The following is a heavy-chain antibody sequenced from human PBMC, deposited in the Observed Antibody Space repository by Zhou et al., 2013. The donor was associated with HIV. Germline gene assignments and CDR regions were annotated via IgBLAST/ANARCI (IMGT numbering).Heavy chain of an antibody. CDR1: GGTFSSYA. V-gene: IGHV1-69*12. Sequence: QVQLVQSGAEVKKPGSSVKVSCKASGGTFSSYAISWVRQAPGQGLEWMGGIIPIFGTANYAQKFQGRVTITADESTSTAYMELSSLTSEDTAIYYCSTADNWEETGDYNYNTMDVWGQGTTLRVSS. J-gene: IGHJ6*02. D-gene: IGHD1-1*01. CDR2: IIPIFGTA. CDR3: STADNWEETGDYNYNTMDV.